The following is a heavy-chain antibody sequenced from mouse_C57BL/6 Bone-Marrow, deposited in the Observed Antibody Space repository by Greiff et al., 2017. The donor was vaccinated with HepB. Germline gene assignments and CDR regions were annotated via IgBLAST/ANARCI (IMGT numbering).Heavy chain of an antibody. J-gene: IGHJ3*01. CDR2: IYPGDGDT. CDR1: GYAFSSYW. V-gene: IGHV1-80*01. CDR3: ARKSDDYSWFAY. D-gene: IGHD2-3*01. Sequence: VQLVESGAELVKPGASVKISCKASGYAFSSYWMNWVKQRPGKGLEWIGQIYPGDGDTNYNGKFKGKATLTADKSSSTAYMQLSSLTSEDSAVYFCARKSDDYSWFAYWGQGTLVTVSA.